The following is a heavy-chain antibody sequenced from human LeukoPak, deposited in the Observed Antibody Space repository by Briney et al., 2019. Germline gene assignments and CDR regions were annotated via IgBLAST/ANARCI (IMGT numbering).Heavy chain of an antibody. CDR1: GFTFSDYY. D-gene: IGHD3-10*01. Sequence: GGSLRLSCAASGFTFSDYYMSWILQAPGKGLEWVSYISSSGSTIYYADSVKGGFTISRDNAKNSLYLQMNSLRAEDTAVYYCAREAQIITMVRGYFDYWGQGTLVTVSS. CDR2: ISSSGSTI. V-gene: IGHV3-11*04. J-gene: IGHJ4*02. CDR3: AREAQIITMVRGYFDY.